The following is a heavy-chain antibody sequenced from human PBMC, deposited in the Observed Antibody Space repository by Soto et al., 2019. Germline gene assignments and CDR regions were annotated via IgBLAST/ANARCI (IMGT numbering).Heavy chain of an antibody. CDR1: GFTFSSYA. J-gene: IGHJ6*02. Sequence: GGSLRLSCAASGFTFSSYAMSWVRQAPGKGLEWVSYISSSSSTIYYADSVKGRFTISRDNAKNSLYLQMNSLRDEDTAVYYCARDAHPPPVDYGAYPYNHRIRLAVWGQGTTVTVSS. D-gene: IGHD4-17*01. CDR3: ARDAHPPPVDYGAYPYNHRIRLAV. V-gene: IGHV3-48*02. CDR2: ISSSSSTI.